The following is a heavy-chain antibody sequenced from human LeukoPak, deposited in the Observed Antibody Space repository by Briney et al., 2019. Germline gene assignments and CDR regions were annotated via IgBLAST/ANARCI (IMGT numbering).Heavy chain of an antibody. J-gene: IGHJ4*02. CDR2: INWNGGST. CDR3: ARGGYSSSWYHDS. D-gene: IGHD6-13*01. V-gene: IGHV3-20*04. CDR1: GFTFDDYG. Sequence: GGSLRLSCAASGFTFDDYGTSWVRQAPGKGLEWVSGINWNGGSTGYADSVKGRFTISRDNAKNSLYMQVNSLRAEDTAVYYCARGGYSSSWYHDSWGQGTLVTVSS.